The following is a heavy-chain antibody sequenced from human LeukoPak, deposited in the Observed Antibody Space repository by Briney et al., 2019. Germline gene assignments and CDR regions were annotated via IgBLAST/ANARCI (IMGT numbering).Heavy chain of an antibody. CDR2: ISWSSGSI. D-gene: IGHD3-9*01. V-gene: IGHV3-9*01. CDR3: ARGVRDILSGYYTDYYFYYMDV. J-gene: IGHJ6*03. Sequence: GGSLRLSCAASGFTFDDYAMHWVRQAPGKGLEWVSGISWSSGSIGYADSVKGRFTISRDNAKNSLYLQMNSLRAEDTAVYYCARGVRDILSGYYTDYYFYYMDVWGKGTTVTVSS. CDR1: GFTFDDYA.